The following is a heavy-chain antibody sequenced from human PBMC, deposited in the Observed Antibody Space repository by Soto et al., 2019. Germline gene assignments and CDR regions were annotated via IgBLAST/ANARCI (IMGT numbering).Heavy chain of an antibody. Sequence: QAGGSPRLSCAASGFTFSSYGMHWVRQAPGKGLEWVAVISYDGSNKYYADSVKGRFTISRDNSKNTLYLQMNSLRAEDTAVYYCAKDSVDCSGGSCLWIADYGMDVWGQGTTVTVSS. CDR1: GFTFSSYG. CDR2: ISYDGSNK. CDR3: AKDSVDCSGGSCLWIADYGMDV. J-gene: IGHJ6*02. V-gene: IGHV3-30*18. D-gene: IGHD2-15*01.